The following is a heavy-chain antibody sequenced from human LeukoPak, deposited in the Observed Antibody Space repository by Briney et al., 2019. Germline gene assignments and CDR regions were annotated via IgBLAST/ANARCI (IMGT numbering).Heavy chain of an antibody. CDR3: ARIALESSSWSSYFDY. CDR1: GFSLSTSGMC. CDR2: IDWDDDK. D-gene: IGHD6-13*01. Sequence: SGPALVKPTQTLTLTCTFSGFSLSTSGMCVSWIRQPPGKALEWLARIDWDDDKYYSTSLKTRLTISKDTSKNQVVLTMTNMDPVDTATYYCARIALESSSWSSYFDYWGQGTLVTVSS. J-gene: IGHJ4*02. V-gene: IGHV2-70*11.